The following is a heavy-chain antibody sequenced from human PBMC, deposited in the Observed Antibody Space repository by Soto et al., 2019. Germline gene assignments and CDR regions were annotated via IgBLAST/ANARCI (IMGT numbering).Heavy chain of an antibody. CDR1: GGTFSSYA. Sequence: QVQLVQSGAEVKKPGSSVKVSCKASGGTFSSYAISWVRQAPGQGLEWMGGISPTFGTANYAQKFQGRVTITAAESTSTAYLELSSLRSEDTAVYYCAYDYGDYGKQAYWGQGTLVTVSS. D-gene: IGHD4-17*01. J-gene: IGHJ4*02. CDR2: ISPTFGTA. V-gene: IGHV1-69*01. CDR3: AYDYGDYGKQAY.